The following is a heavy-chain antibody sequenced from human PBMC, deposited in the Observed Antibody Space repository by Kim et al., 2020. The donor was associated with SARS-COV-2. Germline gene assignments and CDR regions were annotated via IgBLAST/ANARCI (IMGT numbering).Heavy chain of an antibody. V-gene: IGHV3-43*01. Sequence: GGSLRLSCAASGFTFDDYTMHWVRQAPGKGLEWVSLISWDGGSTYYADSVKGRFTISRDNSKNSLYLQMNSLRTEDTALYYCAKDSRIAVAGLRDYGMDVWGQGTPVTVSS. CDR3: AKDSRIAVAGLRDYGMDV. CDR1: GFTFDDYT. CDR2: ISWDGGST. D-gene: IGHD6-19*01. J-gene: IGHJ6*02.